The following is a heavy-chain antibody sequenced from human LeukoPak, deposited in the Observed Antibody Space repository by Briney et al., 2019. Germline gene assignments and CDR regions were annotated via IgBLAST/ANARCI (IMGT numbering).Heavy chain of an antibody. D-gene: IGHD4-17*01. V-gene: IGHV1-2*02. Sequence: ASVKVSCKASGYTFTGYYMRWVRQAPGQGLEWMGWINPNSGGTNYAQKFQGRVTMTRDTSISTAYMELSRLRSDDTAVYYCARSALNGDLYYYYMDVWGKGTTVTVSS. J-gene: IGHJ6*03. CDR2: INPNSGGT. CDR1: GYTFTGYY. CDR3: ARSALNGDLYYYYMDV.